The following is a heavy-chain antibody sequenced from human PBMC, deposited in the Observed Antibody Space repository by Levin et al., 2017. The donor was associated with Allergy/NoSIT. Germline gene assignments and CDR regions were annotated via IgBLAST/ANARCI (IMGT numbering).Heavy chain of an antibody. Sequence: NPSETLSLTCTVSGGSITGYSWSWIRQPAGKGLEWIAIIYSSGNHNYNPSLESRVTMSVDTSKNQFSLKLSSVTAADTAVYYCARDLATSPYNWFDPWGQGILVTVSS. D-gene: IGHD1-26*01. CDR3: ARDLATSPYNWFDP. J-gene: IGHJ5*02. V-gene: IGHV4-4*07. CDR1: GGSITGYS. CDR2: IYSSGNH.